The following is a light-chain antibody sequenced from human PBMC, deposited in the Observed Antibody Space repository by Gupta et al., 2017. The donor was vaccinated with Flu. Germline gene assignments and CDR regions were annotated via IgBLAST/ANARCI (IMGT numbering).Light chain of an antibody. J-gene: IGKJ2*01. CDR2: KAS. CDR1: RSIRTW. V-gene: IGKV1-5*03. Sequence: DIQLTQSPSTLSASVGDRVTIACRASRSIRTWLAWYQHKPGQAPRLLIYKASTLESGVSSKFSGSGSETEFTLTINTLQPDDVATYCCQQYSSYPYTFGQGTKLQIK. CDR3: QQYSSYPYT.